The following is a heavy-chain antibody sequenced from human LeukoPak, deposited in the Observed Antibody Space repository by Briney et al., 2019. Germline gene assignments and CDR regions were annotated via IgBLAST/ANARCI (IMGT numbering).Heavy chain of an antibody. J-gene: IGHJ5*02. CDR2: ISYDGSSI. CDR1: GFAFSSYA. Sequence: PGRSLRLSCAASGFAFSSYAMHWVRQAPGKGLEWVAFISYDGSSIYYADSVKGRFTISRDNSKNTLYLQMNSLRAEDTAVYFCARDQPGTYTLSGAWGQGTLVTVSS. D-gene: IGHD1-14*01. V-gene: IGHV3-30-3*01. CDR3: ARDQPGTYTLSGA.